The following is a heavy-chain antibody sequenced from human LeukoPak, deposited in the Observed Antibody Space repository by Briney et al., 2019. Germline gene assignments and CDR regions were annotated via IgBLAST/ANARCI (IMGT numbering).Heavy chain of an antibody. V-gene: IGHV3-7*01. Sequence: PGGSLRLSCVASGFIFRSYWMSWVRQAPGKGLEWVANIKQDGSDKYYVDSVKGRFIISRDNAKNSLFLQMNRMRGEDTAVYYCARDLSGVTGYTYGRGIDYWGQGTLVTVSS. D-gene: IGHD5-18*01. J-gene: IGHJ4*02. CDR1: GFIFRSYW. CDR3: ARDLSGVTGYTYGRGIDY. CDR2: IKQDGSDK.